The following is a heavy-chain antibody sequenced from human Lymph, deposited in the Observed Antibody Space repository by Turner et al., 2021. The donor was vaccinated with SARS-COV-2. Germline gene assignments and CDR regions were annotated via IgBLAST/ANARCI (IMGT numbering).Heavy chain of an antibody. V-gene: IGHV1-2*02. D-gene: IGHD3-10*01. CDR3: ARSRDLQSMVRGVDPFDY. J-gene: IGHJ4*02. CDR1: GSTFTGYY. CDR2: INPNSGGT. Sequence: QVQLVQSVAEVKKPGASVKVSCQASGSTFTGYYMHWVRQAPGQGLECMGWINPNSGGTNYAQKLQGRVTMTRDTSISTAYMELSRLRADDTAVYYCARSRDLQSMVRGVDPFDYWGQGTLVTVSS.